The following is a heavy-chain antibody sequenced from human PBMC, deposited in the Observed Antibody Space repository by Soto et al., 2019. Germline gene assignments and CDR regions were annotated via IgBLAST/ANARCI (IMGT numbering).Heavy chain of an antibody. D-gene: IGHD1-1*01. CDR1: GFTFSSYA. CDR3: AKDCEVQLERTDAFDI. V-gene: IGHV3-23*01. Sequence: GESLKISCAASGFTFSSYAMSWVRQAPGKGLEWGSAISGSGGSTYYADSVKGRFTISRDNSKNTMYLQMNSLRAEDTAVYYCAKDCEVQLERTDAFDIWGQGTMVTVSS. CDR2: ISGSGGST. J-gene: IGHJ3*02.